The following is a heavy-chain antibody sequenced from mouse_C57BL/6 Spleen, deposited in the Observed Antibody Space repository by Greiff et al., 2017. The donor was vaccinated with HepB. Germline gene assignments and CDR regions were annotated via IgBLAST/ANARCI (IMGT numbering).Heavy chain of an antibody. J-gene: IGHJ4*01. CDR1: GYSITSGYY. V-gene: IGHV3-6*01. Sequence: EVKLLESGPGLVKPSQSLSLTCSVTGYSITSGYYWNWIRQFPGNKLEWMGYISYDGSNNYNPSLKNRISITRDTSKNQFFLKLNSVTTEDTATYYCARGWLPNYYAMDYWGQGTSVTVSS. D-gene: IGHD2-3*01. CDR2: ISYDGSN. CDR3: ARGWLPNYYAMDY.